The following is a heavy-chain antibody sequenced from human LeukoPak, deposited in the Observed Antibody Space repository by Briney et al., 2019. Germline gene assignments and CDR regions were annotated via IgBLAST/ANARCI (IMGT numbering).Heavy chain of an antibody. CDR3: AKEDSYCSSSSCYSFDS. V-gene: IGHV3-23*01. CDR2: ISAGGEST. CDR1: GFTFSNYA. Sequence: GGSLRLSCAASGFTFSNYAMSWVRQAPGKGLEWVSGISAGGESTYSADSVKGRFTVSRDNSKNTLYVQMNSPRVEDTALYYCAKEDSYCSSSSCYSFDSWGQGTLVTVSS. D-gene: IGHD2-2*02. J-gene: IGHJ4*02.